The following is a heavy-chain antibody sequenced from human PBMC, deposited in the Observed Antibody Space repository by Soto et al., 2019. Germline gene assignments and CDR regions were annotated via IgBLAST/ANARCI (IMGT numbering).Heavy chain of an antibody. CDR3: ARNDYDYVWESPGGDALDI. Sequence: QVQLQESGPGLVKPSQTLSLTCTVSGGSISSGDYYWNWIRQPPGKGLEWIGFIYNSGSTYYNPSLKRRVTISVDTAKNEFSLKLTSVTVADTAVYYCARNDYDYVWESPGGDALDIWGQGTMVTVSS. J-gene: IGHJ3*02. V-gene: IGHV4-30-4*01. D-gene: IGHD3-16*01. CDR2: IYNSGST. CDR1: GGSISSGDYY.